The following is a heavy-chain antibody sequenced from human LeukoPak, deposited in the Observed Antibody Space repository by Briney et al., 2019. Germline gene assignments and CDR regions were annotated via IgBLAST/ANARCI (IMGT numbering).Heavy chain of an antibody. D-gene: IGHD5-24*01. Sequence: SETLSLTCAVYGGSFSGYYWSWIRQPPGKGLEWIGEINHSGSTNFNPSLKSRVTISVDTSKNQFSLKLSSVTATDTAVYYCARARRDGYNSFNWFDPWGQGTLVTVSS. V-gene: IGHV4-34*01. CDR2: INHSGST. CDR3: ARARRDGYNSFNWFDP. J-gene: IGHJ5*02. CDR1: GGSFSGYY.